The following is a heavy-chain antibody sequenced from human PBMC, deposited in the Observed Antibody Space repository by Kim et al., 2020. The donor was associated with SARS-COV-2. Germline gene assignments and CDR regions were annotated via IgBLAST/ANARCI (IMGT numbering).Heavy chain of an antibody. V-gene: IGHV4-61*01. Sequence: SETLSLTCSVYGGSVGSGSYYWSWIRQPPGKGLEWIGYIYYSGSTNYNPSLQSRLTISVDRSKNQFSLKLYSVTAADTAVYYCARVPRSSGWFNWYFDLWGRGTLAT. D-gene: IGHD6-19*01. CDR2: IYYSGST. CDR3: ARVPRSSGWFNWYFDL. CDR1: GGSVGSGSYY. J-gene: IGHJ2*01.